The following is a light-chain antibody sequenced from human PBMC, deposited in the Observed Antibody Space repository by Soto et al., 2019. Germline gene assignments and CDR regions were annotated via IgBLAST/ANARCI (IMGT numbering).Light chain of an antibody. CDR2: GSS. Sequence: EIVLTQSPGTLSLSPGERATLSCRASQSITSSYLAWYQQKPGQAPRLLIYGSSRRATAIPDRFSGSGSGTDFTLTISRLEPEDFAVYYCQQYGSSPITFGQGTRLEIK. CDR1: QSITSSY. V-gene: IGKV3-20*01. CDR3: QQYGSSPIT. J-gene: IGKJ5*01.